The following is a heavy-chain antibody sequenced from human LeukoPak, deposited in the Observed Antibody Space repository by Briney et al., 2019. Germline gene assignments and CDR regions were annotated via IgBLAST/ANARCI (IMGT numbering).Heavy chain of an antibody. CDR2: INTNTGNP. V-gene: IGHV7-4-1*02. J-gene: IGHJ4*02. CDR3: VKEGVMAVTGPWFLHFDY. CDR1: GYTFSNYV. D-gene: IGHD3-22*01. Sequence: WASVKVSCKASGYTFSNYVMNWVRQAPGQGLEWMGWINTNTGNPTYAQGFTGRFVFSLDTSVSTAYLQISNLKAEDSGMYYCVKEGVMAVTGPWFLHFDYWGQGTLVTVSS.